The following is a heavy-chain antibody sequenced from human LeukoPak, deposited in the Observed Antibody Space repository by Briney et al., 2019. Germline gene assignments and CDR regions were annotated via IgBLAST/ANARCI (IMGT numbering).Heavy chain of an antibody. CDR2: IYHSGST. Sequence: SGTLSLTCAVSGGSISSSNWWSWVRQPPGKGLEWIGEIYHSGSTNYNPSLKSRVTISVDKSKNQFSLKLSSVTAADTAVYYCASLIVGANKGYAFDIWGQGTMVTVSS. D-gene: IGHD1-26*01. CDR1: GGSISSSNW. V-gene: IGHV4-4*02. J-gene: IGHJ3*02. CDR3: ASLIVGANKGYAFDI.